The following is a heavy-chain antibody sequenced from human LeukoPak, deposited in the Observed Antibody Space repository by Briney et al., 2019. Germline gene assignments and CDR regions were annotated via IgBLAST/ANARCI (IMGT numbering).Heavy chain of an antibody. CDR1: GGSISSTPYY. D-gene: IGHD1-14*01. CDR2: IYYSGST. CDR3: ARQNAGKSFA. J-gene: IGHJ5*02. V-gene: IGHV4-39*01. Sequence: SEALSLTCTVSGGSISSTPYYWGWIRQPPGKGLEWIGKIYYSGSTYYNPSLKSRVTISVDTSKNQFSLNLSSVTAADTAVYYCARQNAGKSFAWGQGTLVTVSS.